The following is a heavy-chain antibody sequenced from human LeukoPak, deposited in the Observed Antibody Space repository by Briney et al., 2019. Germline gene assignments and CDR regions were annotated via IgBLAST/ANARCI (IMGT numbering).Heavy chain of an antibody. CDR2: INHSGST. CDR3: ARLSSYDILTGLGPAFDP. V-gene: IGHV4-34*01. J-gene: IGHJ5*02. D-gene: IGHD3-9*01. CDR1: GGSFSGYY. Sequence: SETLSLTCAVYGGSFSGYYWSWIRQPPGKGLEWIGEINHSGSTNYNPSLKSRVTISVDTSKNQFSLKLGSVTAADTAVYYCARLSSYDILTGLGPAFDPWGQGTLVTVSS.